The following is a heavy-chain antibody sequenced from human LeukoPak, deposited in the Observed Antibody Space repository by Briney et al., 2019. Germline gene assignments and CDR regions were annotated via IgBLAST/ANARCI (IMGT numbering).Heavy chain of an antibody. Sequence: GASVKVSCKTSGYTFTDYYVHWVRQAPGQGLEWLAWINPDSGATNFAQRFQGRVTMTRDTSVNTVHMELNTLRSDDTAVYYCARDLCHGGSCFHFDSWGQGTLVTVSS. CDR1: GYTFTDYY. V-gene: IGHV1-2*02. CDR2: INPDSGAT. CDR3: ARDLCHGGSCFHFDS. J-gene: IGHJ4*02. D-gene: IGHD2-15*01.